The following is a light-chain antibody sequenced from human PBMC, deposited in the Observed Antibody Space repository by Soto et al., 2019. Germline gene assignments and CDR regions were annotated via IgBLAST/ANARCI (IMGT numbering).Light chain of an antibody. CDR2: RAS. CDR3: HQRSNWPLT. V-gene: IGKV3-15*01. J-gene: IGKJ4*01. Sequence: EIVMPQSPATLSVSPGESATLSCRASQSVTSDLAWYQQKPGQAPRLFIYRASTRATGIPARFSGSGSGTEFTLTISSLQSEDFAVYYCHQRSNWPLTFGGGTKVDIK. CDR1: QSVTSD.